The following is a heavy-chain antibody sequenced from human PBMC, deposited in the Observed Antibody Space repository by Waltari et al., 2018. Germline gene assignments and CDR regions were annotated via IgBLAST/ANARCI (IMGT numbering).Heavy chain of an antibody. CDR3: ARGGDYTFRY. J-gene: IGHJ4*02. Sequence: QVQLQQWGAGLLTPSETLSLTCAVDGVSFSGSYWSWLRQPPGKGLELIGEINHSGSTNYNPSLKSRVTISVDTSKNQFSLKLSSVTAADTAVYYCARGGDYTFRYWGQGTLVTVSS. CDR2: INHSGST. CDR1: GVSFSGSY. D-gene: IGHD4-4*01. V-gene: IGHV4-34*01.